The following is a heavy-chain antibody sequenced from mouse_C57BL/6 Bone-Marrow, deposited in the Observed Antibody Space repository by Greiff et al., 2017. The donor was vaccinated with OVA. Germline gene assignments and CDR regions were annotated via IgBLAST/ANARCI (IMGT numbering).Heavy chain of an antibody. D-gene: IGHD1-1*01. V-gene: IGHV5-17*01. Sequence: VQLKESGGGLVKPGGSLKLSCAASGFTFSDYGMHWVRQAPEKGLEWVAYISSGSSTIYYADTVKGRFTLSRDNAKNTLFLQMTSLRSEDTSLYYWARHYYSSSHWYFDVWGTGTTVTVSS. CDR1: GFTFSDYG. CDR3: ARHYYSSSHWYFDV. J-gene: IGHJ1*03. CDR2: ISSGSSTI.